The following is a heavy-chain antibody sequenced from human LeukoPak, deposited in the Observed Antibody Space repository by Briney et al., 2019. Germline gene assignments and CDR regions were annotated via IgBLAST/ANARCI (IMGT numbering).Heavy chain of an antibody. CDR1: GFTFSSYW. CDR3: ARPRPQWLIDAFDI. D-gene: IGHD6-19*01. CDR2: INSDGSST. Sequence: GGSLRLSCAASGFTFSSYWMHWVRQAPGKGLVWVSRINSDGSSTSYAASVKGRFTISRDNAKNTLYLQMNSLRAEDTAVYYCARPRPQWLIDAFDIWGQGTMVTVSS. V-gene: IGHV3-74*01. J-gene: IGHJ3*02.